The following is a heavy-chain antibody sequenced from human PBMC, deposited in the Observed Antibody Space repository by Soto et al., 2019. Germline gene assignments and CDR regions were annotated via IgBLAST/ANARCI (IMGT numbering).Heavy chain of an antibody. CDR2: IYHSGST. CDR3: ARGGWSGYYKYYYYGMDV. D-gene: IGHD3-3*01. Sequence: SETLSLTCTVSGGSIGSGGYSWSWIRQPPGKGLEWIGYIYHSGSTYYNPSLKSRVTISVDRSKNQFSLKLSSVTAADTAVYYCARGGWSGYYKYYYYGMDVWGQGTTVTVS. J-gene: IGHJ6*02. CDR1: GGSIGSGGYS. V-gene: IGHV4-30-2*01.